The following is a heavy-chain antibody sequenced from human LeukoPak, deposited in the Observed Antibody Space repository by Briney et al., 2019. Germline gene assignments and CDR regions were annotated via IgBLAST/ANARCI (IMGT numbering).Heavy chain of an antibody. V-gene: IGHV3-23*01. J-gene: IGHJ4*02. CDR2: ISGSGGST. CDR1: GFTFSSYA. D-gene: IGHD6-13*01. CDR3: AKDGQAAAGTPYYFDY. Sequence: GGSLRLSCAASGFTFSSYAMSWVRQAPGKGLEWVSAISGSGGSTYYADSVKGRFTISRDNSKNTLYLQMNSLRAEDTAVYYCAKDGQAAAGTPYYFDYWGQGTLVTVSS.